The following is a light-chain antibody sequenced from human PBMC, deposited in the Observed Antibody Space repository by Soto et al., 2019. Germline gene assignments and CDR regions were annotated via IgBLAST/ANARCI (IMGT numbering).Light chain of an antibody. CDR2: DNN. CDR3: GTWDSSLSAVV. CDR1: SSNIGNNY. Sequence: QSVLTHPPSVSAAPGQKVTISCSGSSSNIGNNYVSWYQQLPGTAPKLLIYDNNQRPSGIPDRFSGSKSGTSATLGITGLQTGDEADYYCGTWDSSLSAVVFGGGTKVTVL. J-gene: IGLJ2*01. V-gene: IGLV1-51*01.